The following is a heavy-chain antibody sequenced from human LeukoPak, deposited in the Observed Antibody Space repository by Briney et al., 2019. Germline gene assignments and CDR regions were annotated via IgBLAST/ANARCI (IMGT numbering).Heavy chain of an antibody. D-gene: IGHD3-16*01. V-gene: IGHV4-59*01. CDR1: GGCISSYY. J-gene: IGHJ3*02. CDR3: ARDMTRPSIALDI. Sequence: SETLSLTCTVSGGCISSYYWSWIRQPPGKGLEWSGEIYYSGSTNYNPSLKSRLTISVDPSKTQFSLNRSSVTAADTAVYYCARDMTRPSIALDIWGQPTMVTVSS. CDR2: IYYSGST.